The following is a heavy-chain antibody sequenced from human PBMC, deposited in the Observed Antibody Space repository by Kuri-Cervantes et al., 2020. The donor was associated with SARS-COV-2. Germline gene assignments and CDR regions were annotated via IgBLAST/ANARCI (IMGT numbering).Heavy chain of an antibody. V-gene: IGHV3-30-3*01. CDR1: GFTFSSYA. J-gene: IGHJ3*02. Sequence: GESLKISCAASGFTFSSYAMHWVRQAPGKGLEWVAVISYDGSNKYYADSVKGRFTISRDNSKNTLYLQMNSLRAEDTAVYYCARDLTPSGAGAFDIWGQGTMVTVSS. CDR2: ISYDGSNK. D-gene: IGHD1-26*01. CDR3: ARDLTPSGAGAFDI.